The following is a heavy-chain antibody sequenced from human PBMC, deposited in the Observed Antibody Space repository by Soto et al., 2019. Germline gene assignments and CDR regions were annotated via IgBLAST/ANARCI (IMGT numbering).Heavy chain of an antibody. D-gene: IGHD4-17*01. V-gene: IGHV1-69*05. J-gene: IGHJ6*02. CDR1: GGTFSSYA. CDR3: ARSLRLYYYGMDV. Sequence: SVKVSCKASGGTFSSYAISWVRQAPGQGLEWMGGIIPIFGTANYAQKFQGRVTMTRDTSTSTVYMELSSLRSEDTAVYYCARSLRLYYYGMDVWGQGTTVTVSS. CDR2: IIPIFGTA.